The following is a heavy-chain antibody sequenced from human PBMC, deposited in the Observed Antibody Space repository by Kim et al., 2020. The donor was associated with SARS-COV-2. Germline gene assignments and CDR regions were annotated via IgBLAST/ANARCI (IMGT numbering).Heavy chain of an antibody. CDR3: ARDRYHLNGANTMDV. D-gene: IGHD1-20*01. V-gene: IGHV3-7*01. CDR1: EFTFPNYW. Sequence: GGSLRLSCAVSEFTFPNYWMTWVRQAPGKGLEWVARIKHDGTEKYYVDSVKGRFTISRDNAKNSLYLQMNSLRAEDTAVYYCARDRYHLNGANTMDVSGKGTPVTVSS. J-gene: IGHJ6*03. CDR2: IKHDGTEK.